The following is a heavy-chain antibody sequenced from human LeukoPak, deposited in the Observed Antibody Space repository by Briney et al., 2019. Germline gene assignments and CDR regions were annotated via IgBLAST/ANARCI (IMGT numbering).Heavy chain of an antibody. J-gene: IGHJ3*02. D-gene: IGHD3-9*01. CDR3: ARDAKYYDILTGYYKGAFDI. V-gene: IGHV3-33*01. CDR1: GFTFSSYG. CDR2: IWYDGSNK. Sequence: PGGSLRLSCAASGFTFSSYGMYWVRQAPGKGLEWVAVIWYDGSNKYYADSVKGRFTISRDNSKNTLYLQMNSLRAEDTAVYYCARDAKYYDILTGYYKGAFDIWGQGTMVTVSS.